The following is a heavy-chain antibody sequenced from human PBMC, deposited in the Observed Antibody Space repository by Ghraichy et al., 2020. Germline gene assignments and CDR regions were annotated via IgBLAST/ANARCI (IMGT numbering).Heavy chain of an antibody. V-gene: IGHV3-23*01. D-gene: IGHD3-16*02. CDR3: AREGSFRPAGAHAHFDY. J-gene: IGHJ4*02. Sequence: GESLNISCAPSGFTFSNYDMSWVRQVPGKGLEWVSGIFKSGDGRFYADSVKGRFTISRDNSKNTLYLQMDSLTDEDTAVYFCAREGSFRPAGAHAHFDYWGQGTPVTVDS. CDR1: GFTFSNYD. CDR2: IFKSGDGR.